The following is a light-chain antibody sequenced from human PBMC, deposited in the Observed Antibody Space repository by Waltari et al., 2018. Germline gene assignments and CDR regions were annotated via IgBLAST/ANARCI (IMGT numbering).Light chain of an antibody. CDR3: QSYDTSLSVV. J-gene: IGLJ3*02. CDR1: GSNIGAGCA. V-gene: IGLV1-40*01. Sequence: QSVLTQPPSVSGAPGQRVTISCTGRGSNIGAGCAVPWYQPLPRAAPKLLIYGSTSRPLGVPARFFGSTSGTSASLAITGLQAEDEADYYCQSYDTSLSVVFGGGTKLTVL. CDR2: GST.